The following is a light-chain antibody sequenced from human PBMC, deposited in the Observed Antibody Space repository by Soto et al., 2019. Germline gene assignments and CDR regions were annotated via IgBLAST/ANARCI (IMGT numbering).Light chain of an antibody. CDR3: QQYNNWPLT. CDR2: GAS. Sequence: EIVLTPSPGTLSLSPGERATLSCRASQSVSSNLAWYQQKPGQAPRLLIYGASTRATGIPARFSGSGSGTEFTLTISSLQSEDFAVYYCQQYNNWPLTFGGGTKVDIK. CDR1: QSVSSN. J-gene: IGKJ4*01. V-gene: IGKV3-15*01.